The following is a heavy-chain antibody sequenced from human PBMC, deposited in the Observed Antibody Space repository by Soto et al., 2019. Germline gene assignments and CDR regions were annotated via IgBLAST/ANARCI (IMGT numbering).Heavy chain of an antibody. Sequence: ASVKVSCKASGYTFTSYYMHWVRQAPGQGLEWMGIINPSGGSTSYAQKFQGRVTMTRDTSTSTVYMELGSLRSEDTAVYYCAISIAAAGTGDAFDIWGQGTMVTVSS. J-gene: IGHJ3*02. V-gene: IGHV1-46*01. CDR1: GYTFTSYY. CDR3: AISIAAAGTGDAFDI. CDR2: INPSGGST. D-gene: IGHD6-13*01.